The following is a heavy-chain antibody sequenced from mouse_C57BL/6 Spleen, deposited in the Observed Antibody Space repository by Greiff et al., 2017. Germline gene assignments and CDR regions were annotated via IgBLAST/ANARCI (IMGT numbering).Heavy chain of an antibody. CDR2: IYPRSGNT. CDR3: GRNGYGGSWVAD. D-gene: IGHD2-2*01. J-gene: IGHJ3*01. Sequence: QVQLQQSGAELARPGASVKLSCKASGYTFTSYGISWVKQRTGQGLEWIGEIYPRSGNTYYNEKFKGKATLTADKSSSTAYMELRSLTSEDSAVYFCGRNGYGGSWVADWGQGTLVTVSA. CDR1: GYTFTSYG. V-gene: IGHV1-81*01.